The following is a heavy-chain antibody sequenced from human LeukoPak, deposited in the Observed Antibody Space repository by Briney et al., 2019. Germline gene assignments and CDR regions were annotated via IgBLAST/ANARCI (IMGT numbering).Heavy chain of an antibody. CDR2: TYYRSKWYN. J-gene: IGHJ4*02. CDR1: GDSVSSNSAA. Sequence: SQTLSLTCAISGDSVSSNSAAWNWIRQSPSRGLEWLGRTYYRSKWYNDYAVSVKSRITINPDTSKNQFSLQLNPVTPEDTAVYYCARSPSYYYGSGSYWRNFDYWGQGTLVTVSS. CDR3: ARSPSYYYGSGSYWRNFDY. D-gene: IGHD3-10*01. V-gene: IGHV6-1*01.